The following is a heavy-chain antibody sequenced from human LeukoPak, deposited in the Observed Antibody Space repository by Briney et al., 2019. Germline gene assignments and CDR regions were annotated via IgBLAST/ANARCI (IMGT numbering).Heavy chain of an antibody. Sequence: SETLSLTCTVSGGSISNYYWSWIRQPAGMGLEWIGRIYASGSTNYNPSLKSRVTMSVDTSNNQFSLNLSSVTAADTAVYHCARTSARGAQFDYWGQGTLVTVSS. D-gene: IGHD3-10*01. CDR1: GGSISNYY. CDR3: ARTSARGAQFDY. V-gene: IGHV4-4*07. CDR2: IYASGST. J-gene: IGHJ4*02.